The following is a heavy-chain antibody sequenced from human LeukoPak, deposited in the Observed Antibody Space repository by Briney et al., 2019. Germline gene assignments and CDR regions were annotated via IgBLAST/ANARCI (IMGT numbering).Heavy chain of an antibody. D-gene: IGHD2-2*02. CDR3: AGDINLGYCSSTSCYSLGI. J-gene: IGHJ3*02. V-gene: IGHV1-69*05. CDR2: IIPIFGTA. Sequence: SVKVSCKASGGTFSSYAISWVRQAPGQGLEWMGGIIPIFGTANYAQKFQGRVTITTDESTSTAYMELSSLRSEDTAVYYCAGDINLGYCSSTSCYSLGIWGQGTMVTVSS. CDR1: GGTFSSYA.